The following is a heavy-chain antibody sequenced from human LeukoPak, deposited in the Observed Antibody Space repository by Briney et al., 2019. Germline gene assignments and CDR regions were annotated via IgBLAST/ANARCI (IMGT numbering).Heavy chain of an antibody. CDR2: IYYSGST. CDR1: GGSISSYY. V-gene: IGHV4-59*01. CDR3: ARGGYDFWSGLSTTNWFDP. D-gene: IGHD3-3*01. Sequence: PSETLSLTCTVSGGSISSYYWSWIRQPPGKGLEWIGYIYYSGSTNYNPPLKSRVTISVDTSKNQFSLKLSSVTAADTAVYYCARGGYDFWSGLSTTNWFDPWGQGTLVTVSS. J-gene: IGHJ5*02.